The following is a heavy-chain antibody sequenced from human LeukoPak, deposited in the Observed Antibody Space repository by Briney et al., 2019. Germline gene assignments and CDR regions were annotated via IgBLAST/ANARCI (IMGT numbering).Heavy chain of an antibody. Sequence: AASVKVSCKASGYTFTSYDINWVRQATGQGLEWMGWMNPNSGNTGYAQKFQGRVTMTRNTSINTAYMELSSLRSEDTAVYYCARESGFYGSGSRYWAQGTLVTVSS. D-gene: IGHD3-10*01. CDR2: MNPNSGNT. CDR1: GYTFTSYD. CDR3: ARESGFYGSGSRY. J-gene: IGHJ4*02. V-gene: IGHV1-8*01.